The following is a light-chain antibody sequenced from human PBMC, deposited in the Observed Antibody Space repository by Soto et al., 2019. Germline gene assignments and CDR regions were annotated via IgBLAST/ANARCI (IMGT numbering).Light chain of an antibody. CDR1: QNIRNY. CDR3: QQSYNIQALT. J-gene: IGKJ4*01. Sequence: DNQMTQSPSSLSASVGDRVXIPCRASQNIRNYLNWYQQKPGKAPRVLIYGAASLQSGVPSRFSGSGSGTNFSLTINSLQPEDYATYYCQQSYNIQALTFGGGTKVDIK. CDR2: GAA. V-gene: IGKV1-39*01.